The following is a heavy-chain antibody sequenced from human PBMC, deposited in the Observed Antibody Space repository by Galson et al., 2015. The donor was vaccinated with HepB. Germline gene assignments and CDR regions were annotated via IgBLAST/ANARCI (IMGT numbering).Heavy chain of an antibody. CDR1: GFTFSSYA. CDR3: ARSPRWLPPDDY. D-gene: IGHD5-24*01. V-gene: IGHV3-21*01. Sequence: SLRLSCAASGFTFSSYAMNWVRQAPGKGLEWVSSISSSSTYIYYADSLKGRFTISRDNAKNSLYPQMSGLRAEDTAVYYCARSPRWLPPDDYWGQGTLVTVSS. J-gene: IGHJ4*02. CDR2: ISSSSTYI.